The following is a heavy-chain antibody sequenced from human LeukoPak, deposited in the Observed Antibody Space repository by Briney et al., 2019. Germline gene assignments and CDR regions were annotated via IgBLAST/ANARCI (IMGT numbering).Heavy chain of an antibody. D-gene: IGHD6-13*01. CDR3: ARDRGGIAAAGIDY. Sequence: SETLSLTCTVSDGSINGYYWSWIRQPPGKGLEWIGYIYYSGSTNYNPSLKSRVTISVDTSKNQFSLKLSSVTAADTAVYYCARDRGGIAAAGIDYWGQGTLVTVSS. V-gene: IGHV4-59*01. CDR1: DGSINGYY. CDR2: IYYSGST. J-gene: IGHJ4*02.